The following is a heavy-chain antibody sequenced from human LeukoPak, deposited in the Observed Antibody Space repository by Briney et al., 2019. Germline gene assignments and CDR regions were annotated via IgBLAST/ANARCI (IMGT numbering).Heavy chain of an antibody. Sequence: GGSLRLSCAASGFTFSSHWMSWVRQAPGKGLEWVANIKEDGSEIYYVDSVKGRFTISRDNAKNSLYLQMNSVRAEDTAVYYCTRRGYGYWGQGTLVTVSS. CDR2: IKEDGSEI. V-gene: IGHV3-7*01. D-gene: IGHD5-18*01. J-gene: IGHJ4*02. CDR1: GFTFSSHW. CDR3: TRRGYGY.